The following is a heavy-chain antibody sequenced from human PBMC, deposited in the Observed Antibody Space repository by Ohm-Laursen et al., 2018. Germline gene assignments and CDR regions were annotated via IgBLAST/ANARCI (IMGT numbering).Heavy chain of an antibody. D-gene: IGHD3-3*01. J-gene: IGHJ3*02. V-gene: IGHV4-59*11. CDR3: ARDPQYDFWTGWTFDI. CDR2: ISYSGTS. CDR1: GGSISPHY. Sequence: SDTLSLTCPVSGGSISPHYWSWIRQSPEKGLEWIGYISYSGTSEHNPSLKGRVTMSVDTSKNQFSLKLSSVTAADTAVYYCARDPQYDFWTGWTFDIWGQGTMVTVSS.